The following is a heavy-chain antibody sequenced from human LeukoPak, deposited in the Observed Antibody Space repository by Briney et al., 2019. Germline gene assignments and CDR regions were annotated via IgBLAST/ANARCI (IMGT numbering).Heavy chain of an antibody. Sequence: ASVKVSCKASGYTFTGYYVHWVRQAPGQGLEWMGWINPNSGGTNYAQKFQGRVTMTRDTSISTAYMELSRLRSDDTAVYYCARDLGYSYGYGPFDYWGQGTLVTVSS. V-gene: IGHV1-2*02. J-gene: IGHJ4*02. CDR2: INPNSGGT. CDR3: ARDLGYSYGYGPFDY. CDR1: GYTFTGYY. D-gene: IGHD5-18*01.